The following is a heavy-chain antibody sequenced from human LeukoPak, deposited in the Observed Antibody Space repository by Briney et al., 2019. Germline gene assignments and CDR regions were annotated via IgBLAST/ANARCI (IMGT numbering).Heavy chain of an antibody. CDR2: FDPEDGET. J-gene: IGHJ5*02. Sequence: ASVKVSCKVSGYTLTELSMHWVRQAPGEGLEWMGGFDPEDGETIYAQKFQGRVTMTEDTSTDTAYMELSSLRSEDTAVYYCATDPHGSGWFDPWGQGTLVTVSS. D-gene: IGHD3-10*01. CDR3: ATDPHGSGWFDP. CDR1: GYTLTELS. V-gene: IGHV1-24*01.